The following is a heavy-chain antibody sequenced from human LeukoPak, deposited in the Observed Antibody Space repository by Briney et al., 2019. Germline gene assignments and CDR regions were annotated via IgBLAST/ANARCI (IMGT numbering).Heavy chain of an antibody. CDR2: IYYGGST. J-gene: IGHJ4*02. CDR1: GGSISSYY. CDR3: ARAQDSYYYDSSGYDS. Sequence: SETLSLTCIVSGGSISSYYWSWIRQPPGKGLEWIGYIYYGGSTNYNPSLKSRVTISVDTSKNQFSLKLTSVTAADTAVYYCARAQDSYYYDSSGYDSWGQGTLATVSS. V-gene: IGHV4-59*01. D-gene: IGHD3-22*01.